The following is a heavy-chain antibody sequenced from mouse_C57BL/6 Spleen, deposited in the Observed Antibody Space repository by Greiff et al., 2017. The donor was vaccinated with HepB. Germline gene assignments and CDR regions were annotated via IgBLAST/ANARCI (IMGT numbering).Heavy chain of an antibody. J-gene: IGHJ1*03. V-gene: IGHV3-6*01. Sequence: EVQLQESGPGLVKPSQSLSLTCSVTGYSITSGYYWNWIRQFPGNKLEWMGYISYDGSNNYNPSLKTRISITRDTSTNQFFLKLNSVTTEDTATYYCARGDWDWYFDVWGTGTTVTVSP. CDR2: ISYDGSN. CDR1: GYSITSGYY. D-gene: IGHD4-1*01. CDR3: ARGDWDWYFDV.